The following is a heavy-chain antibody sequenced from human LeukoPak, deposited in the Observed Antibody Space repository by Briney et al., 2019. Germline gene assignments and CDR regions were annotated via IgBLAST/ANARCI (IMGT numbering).Heavy chain of an antibody. Sequence: SGGSLRLSCAASGITFRNYWMHWVRQAPGKGLEWVSHIIQDSSATFYADSVKGRFTISRDNAKDTLYLQMNSLRAEDTAVYYYATDDYRGLGYWGQGTLVTVSS. J-gene: IGHJ4*02. CDR1: GITFRNYW. V-gene: IGHV3-74*01. D-gene: IGHD4-11*01. CDR3: ATDDYRGLGY. CDR2: IIQDSSAT.